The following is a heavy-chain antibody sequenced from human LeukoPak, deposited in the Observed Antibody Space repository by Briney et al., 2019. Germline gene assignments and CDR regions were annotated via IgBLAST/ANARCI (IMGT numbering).Heavy chain of an antibody. V-gene: IGHV3-33*08. CDR1: GFNVSSYG. CDR3: ARVFAGNRDYYYGMDA. D-gene: IGHD3-10*02. Sequence: GGSLRLSCVASGFNVSSYGMHWVRQAPGKGLEWVAVIWYDGSNKYYADSVKGRFTISRDNSKNTLYLQMNSLRAEDTAVYYCARVFAGNRDYYYGMDAWGQGTTVTVSS. CDR2: IWYDGSNK. J-gene: IGHJ6*02.